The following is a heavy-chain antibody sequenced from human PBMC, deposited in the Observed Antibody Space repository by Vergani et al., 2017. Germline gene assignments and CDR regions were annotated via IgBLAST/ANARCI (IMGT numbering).Heavy chain of an antibody. CDR3: EKVDSSGWYAPYYGMDV. CDR2: ISGSGGST. V-gene: IGHV3-23*01. CDR1: GFTFSSYA. J-gene: IGHJ6*02. Sequence: EVQLLESGGGLVQPGGSLRLSCAASGFTFSSYAMSWVRQAPGKGLEWVSAISGSGGSTYYADAVKGRFTISRDNSKNTLYLQMNSLRAEDTAVYYWEKVDSSGWYAPYYGMDVWGQGTTVTVSS. D-gene: IGHD6-19*01.